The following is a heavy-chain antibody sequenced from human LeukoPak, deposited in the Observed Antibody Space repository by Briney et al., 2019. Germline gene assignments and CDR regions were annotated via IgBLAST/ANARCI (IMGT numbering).Heavy chain of an antibody. CDR1: GYTFTSYD. J-gene: IGHJ4*02. CDR3: AIYDSSGYYLSY. V-gene: IGHV1-8*01. D-gene: IGHD3-22*01. Sequence: ASVMVSCKASGYTFTSYDINWVRQATGQGLEWMGWMNPNSGNTGYAQKFQGRVTMTRNTSISTAYMELSSLRSEDTAVYYCAIYDSSGYYLSYWGQGTLVTVSS. CDR2: MNPNSGNT.